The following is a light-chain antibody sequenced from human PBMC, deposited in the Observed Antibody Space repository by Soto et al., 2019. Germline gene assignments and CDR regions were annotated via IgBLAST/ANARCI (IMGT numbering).Light chain of an antibody. CDR1: QDISNY. CDR3: QQHDTLPYT. V-gene: IGKV1-33*01. Sequence: DIQMTQSPSSLSASVGDRVTITCQASQDISNYLNWYRQKPGKAPKLLIYDASNLETGVPSRFSGSGSGTDFTFTISSMQPEYIETYFCQQHDTLPYTFGQGTKLEIK. J-gene: IGKJ2*01. CDR2: DAS.